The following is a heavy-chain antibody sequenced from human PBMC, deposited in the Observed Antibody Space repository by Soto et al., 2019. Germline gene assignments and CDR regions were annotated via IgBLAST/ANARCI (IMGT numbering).Heavy chain of an antibody. CDR3: ASATVVAATFDF. CDR2: ISSGSSNI. Sequence: EVQLVESGGGLVKPGGSLTLSCAASGSAFRSYNMNWVRQAPGKGLEWVASISSGSSNIYYADSVEGRFTISRDNAKNSLFLQMDSLRAEDSAVYYCASATVVAATFDFWGQGTLVTVSS. D-gene: IGHD2-15*01. V-gene: IGHV3-21*01. CDR1: GSAFRSYN. J-gene: IGHJ4*02.